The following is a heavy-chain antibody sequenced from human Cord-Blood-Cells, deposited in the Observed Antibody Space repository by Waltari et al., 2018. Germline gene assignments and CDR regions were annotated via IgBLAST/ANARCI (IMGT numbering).Heavy chain of an antibody. CDR1: GYTFTSSA. V-gene: IGHV1-3*01. CDR3: ARGPIGYYYDSSGYYYY. CDR2: INAGNGNT. J-gene: IGHJ4*02. Sequence: QVQLVQSGAEVKKPGASVKVSCKASGYTFTSSAMHWVRQAPGQRLEWMGWINAGNGNTKYSQKFQGRVTITRDTSASTAYMELSSLRSEDTAVYYCARGPIGYYYDSSGYYYYWGQGTLVTVSS. D-gene: IGHD3-22*01.